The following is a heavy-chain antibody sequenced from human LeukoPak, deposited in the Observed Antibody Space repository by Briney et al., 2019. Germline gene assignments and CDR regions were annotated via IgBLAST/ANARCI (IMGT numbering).Heavy chain of an antibody. D-gene: IGHD3-10*01. CDR1: GFTFSSYG. CDR3: AKDAHYGSGSYRDYYYYYSMDV. J-gene: IGHJ6*03. Sequence: GGSLRLSCAASGFTFSSYGMHWVRQAPGKGLEWVAFIRYDGSNKYYADSVKGRFTISRDNSKNTLYLQMNSLRAEDTAVYYCAKDAHYGSGSYRDYYYYYSMDVWGKGTTVTISS. CDR2: IRYDGSNK. V-gene: IGHV3-30*02.